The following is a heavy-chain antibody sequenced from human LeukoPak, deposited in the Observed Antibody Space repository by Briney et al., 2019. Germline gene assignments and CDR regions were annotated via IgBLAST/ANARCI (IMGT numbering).Heavy chain of an antibody. CDR3: ATGRPFGELSNFDY. V-gene: IGHV4-30-4*01. Sequence: PSQTLSLTCTVSGGSISSGDYYWSWIPQPPGKGLEWIGYIYYSGSTYYNPSLKSRVTISVATSKNQFSLKLSSVTAADTAVYYCATGRPFGELSNFDYWGQGTLVTVSS. J-gene: IGHJ4*02. CDR1: GGSISSGDYY. CDR2: IYYSGST. D-gene: IGHD3-10*01.